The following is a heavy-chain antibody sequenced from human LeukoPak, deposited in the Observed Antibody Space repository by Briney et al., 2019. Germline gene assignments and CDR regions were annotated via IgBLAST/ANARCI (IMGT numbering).Heavy chain of an antibody. CDR3: ARGGGRDIVVVPAAISRHYYFDY. Sequence: SETLSLTCTVSGGSISSYYWSWIRQPPGKGLEWIGYIYYSGSTYYNPSLKSRATISVDTSKNQFSLKLSSVTAADTAVYYCARGGGRDIVVVPAAISRHYYFDYWGQGTLVTVSS. D-gene: IGHD2-2*02. V-gene: IGHV4-59*08. CDR1: GGSISSYY. J-gene: IGHJ4*02. CDR2: IYYSGST.